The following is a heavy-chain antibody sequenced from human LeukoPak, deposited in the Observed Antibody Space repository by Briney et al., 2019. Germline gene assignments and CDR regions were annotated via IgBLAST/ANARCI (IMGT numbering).Heavy chain of an antibody. J-gene: IGHJ4*02. D-gene: IGHD3-22*01. CDR3: TTVAGYYYDSSGYYYVY. V-gene: IGHV3-15*01. Sequence: GGSLRLSCAASGFTFSNAWMSWVRQAPGKGLEWVGRIKSKTDGGTTDYAAPVKGRFTISRDDSKNTPYLQMNSLKTEDTAVYYCTTVAGYYYDSSGYYYVYWGQGTLVTVSS. CDR2: IKSKTDGGTT. CDR1: GFTFSNAW.